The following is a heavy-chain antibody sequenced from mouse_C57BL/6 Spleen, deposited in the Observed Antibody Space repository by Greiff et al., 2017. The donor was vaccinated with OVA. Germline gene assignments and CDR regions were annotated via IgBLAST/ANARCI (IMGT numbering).Heavy chain of an antibody. CDR2: ISSGGSYT. J-gene: IGHJ3*01. CDR3: ARHNYGSSDWFAY. V-gene: IGHV5-6*01. CDR1: GFTFSSYG. D-gene: IGHD1-1*01. Sequence: EVHLVESGGDLVKPGGSLKLSCAASGFTFSSYGMSWVRQTPDKRLAWVATISSGGSYTYYPDSVKGRFTISRDNAKNTLYLQMSSLKSEDTAMYYCARHNYGSSDWFAYWGQGTLVTVSA.